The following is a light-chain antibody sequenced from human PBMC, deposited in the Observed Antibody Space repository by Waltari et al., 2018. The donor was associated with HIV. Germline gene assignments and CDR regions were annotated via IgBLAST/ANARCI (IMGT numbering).Light chain of an antibody. CDR2: EDS. V-gene: IGLV3-10*01. Sequence: SYELTPPPSVSVSPGQTARITCSGDALPKTYAYWYQQKSGQAPVLVIYEDSKRPSGIPERFSGSSSGTTATLTISGAQVEDEADYYCYSTDSSGNRRVFGGGTKLTVL. CDR3: YSTDSSGNRRV. J-gene: IGLJ2*01. CDR1: ALPKTY.